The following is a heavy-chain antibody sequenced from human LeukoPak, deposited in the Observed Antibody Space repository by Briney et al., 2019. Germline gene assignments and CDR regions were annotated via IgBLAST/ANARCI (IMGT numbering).Heavy chain of an antibody. D-gene: IGHD1-14*01. CDR1: GGSISSYY. CDR2: IYYSGST. J-gene: IGHJ4*02. CDR3: AKTGFARKYYFAY. V-gene: IGHV4-59*01. Sequence: SETLSLTCTVSGGSISSYYWSWIRQPPGKGLEWIGHIYYSGSTNYNPSLKSRVTIPVDTSKNQFSLKLSSVTAADTAVYYCAKTGFARKYYFAYGGQEPLVTASS.